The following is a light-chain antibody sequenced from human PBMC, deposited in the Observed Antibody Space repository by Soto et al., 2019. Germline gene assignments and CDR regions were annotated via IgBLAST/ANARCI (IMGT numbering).Light chain of an antibody. J-gene: IGKJ1*01. CDR2: KAS. CDR1: QNINRW. CDR3: QQYNSHSRT. Sequence: DIQMTQSPSTLSASVGDRVTITCRASQNINRWLAWYQQKPGKAPKLLIYKASSLESGVPSRFSGSTSGTEFTLTISSLQPDDFATYYCQQYNSHSRTFGQGTKVEIK. V-gene: IGKV1-5*03.